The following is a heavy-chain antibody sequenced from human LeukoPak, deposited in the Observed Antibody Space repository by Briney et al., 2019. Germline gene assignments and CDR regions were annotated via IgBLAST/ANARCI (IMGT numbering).Heavy chain of an antibody. CDR3: ARDVGARLPGF. CDR2: MYHSGTT. D-gene: IGHD6-6*01. V-gene: IGHV4-4*02. Sequence: SETLSLTCAVSGGSISTNNWWSWVRQPPGKGLEWIGEMYHSGTTNYNPSLKGRAAISVDKSKNQLSLKLNSVTAADTAVYYCARDVGARLPGFWGQGILVTVSS. CDR1: GGSISTNNW. J-gene: IGHJ4*02.